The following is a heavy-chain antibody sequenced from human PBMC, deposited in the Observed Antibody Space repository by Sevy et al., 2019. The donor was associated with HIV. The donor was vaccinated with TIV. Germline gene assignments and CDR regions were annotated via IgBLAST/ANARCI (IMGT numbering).Heavy chain of an antibody. V-gene: IGHV3-74*01. CDR1: GFTFSSYW. D-gene: IGHD7-27*01. Sequence: GGSLRLSCAASGFTFSSYWMHWVRQAPGKGLVWVSRINSDGSSTSYADFVKGRFTISRDNAKNTLYLQMNSLRAEDTAVYYCARDPPWAALNAYYYGMDVWGQGTTVTVSS. CDR2: INSDGSST. J-gene: IGHJ6*02. CDR3: ARDPPWAALNAYYYGMDV.